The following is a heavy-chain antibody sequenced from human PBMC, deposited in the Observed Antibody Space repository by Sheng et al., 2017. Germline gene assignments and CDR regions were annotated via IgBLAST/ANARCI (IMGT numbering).Heavy chain of an antibody. D-gene: IGHD1-26*01. V-gene: IGHV4-59*01. Sequence: QVQLQESGPGLVKPSETLSLTCTVSGGSISSYYWSWIRQPPGKGLEWIGYIYYSGSTNYNPSLKSRVTISVDTSKNQFSLKLSSVTAADTAVYYCAREGVGAQFDYWGQGTLVTVSS. CDR3: AREGVGAQFDY. CDR1: GGSISSYY. CDR2: IYYSGST. J-gene: IGHJ4*02.